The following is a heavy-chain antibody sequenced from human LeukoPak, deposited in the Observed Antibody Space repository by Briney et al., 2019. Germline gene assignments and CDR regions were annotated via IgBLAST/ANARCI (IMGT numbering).Heavy chain of an antibody. V-gene: IGHV3-11*01. D-gene: IGHD6-19*01. CDR1: GFTFSDYY. J-gene: IGHJ4*02. CDR2: ISSSGSTI. Sequence: PGGSLRLSCAASGFTFSDYYMSWIRQAPGKGLEWVSYISSSGSTIYYADSVKGRFTISRDNSKNTLYLQMNSLRAEDTAVYYRAKDPKQWPSTYYFDYWGQGTLVTVSS. CDR3: AKDPKQWPSTYYFDY.